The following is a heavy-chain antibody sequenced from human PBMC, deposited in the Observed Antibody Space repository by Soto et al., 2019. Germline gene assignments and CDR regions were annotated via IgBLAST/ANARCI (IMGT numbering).Heavy chain of an antibody. CDR3: ARGSSVYYYVVY. CDR2: IKEDGSEK. Sequence: CLRLSCAASGFPFISYLMGRVRQAPGKGLEWVASIKEDGSEKYYVDTVKGRFTISRDNAKNSLYLQVNSLRAEDTAVYYCARGSSVYYYVVYWGQGTLVTVSS. J-gene: IGHJ4*02. CDR1: GFPFISYL. D-gene: IGHD3-22*01. V-gene: IGHV3-7*03.